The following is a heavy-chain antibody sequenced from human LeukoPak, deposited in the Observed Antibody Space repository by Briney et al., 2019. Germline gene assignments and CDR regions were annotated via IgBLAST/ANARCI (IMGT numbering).Heavy chain of an antibody. D-gene: IGHD4-11*01. J-gene: IGHJ4*02. Sequence: ASVKVSCKASGYSFTGYYMHWVRQAPGQGLEWMGWTNPNSGGTNYAQKFQGRVTMTRDTSISTAYMELSRLRSDDTAVYYCARGLSFYGNYDQLDYWGQGTLVTVSS. CDR2: TNPNSGGT. V-gene: IGHV1-2*02. CDR3: ARGLSFYGNYDQLDY. CDR1: GYSFTGYY.